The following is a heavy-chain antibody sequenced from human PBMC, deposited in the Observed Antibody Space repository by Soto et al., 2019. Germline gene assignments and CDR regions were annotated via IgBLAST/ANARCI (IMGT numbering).Heavy chain of an antibody. CDR1: GGSISSGGYY. D-gene: IGHD3-3*01. CDR3: ARGLTIFGVVLAFDI. J-gene: IGHJ3*02. CDR2: IYYRGST. Sequence: QVQLQESGPGLVKPSQTLSLTCTVSGGSISSGGYYWSWIRQHPGKGLEWIGYIYYRGSTHYNPSLKSRVTISVDRSKSQFSRKLSSVTAADTAVYYCARGLTIFGVVLAFDIWGQGTMVTVSS. V-gene: IGHV4-31*03.